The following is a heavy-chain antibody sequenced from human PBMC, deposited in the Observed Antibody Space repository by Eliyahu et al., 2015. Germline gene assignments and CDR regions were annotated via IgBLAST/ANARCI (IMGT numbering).Heavy chain of an antibody. V-gene: IGHV3-7*01. D-gene: IGHD6-13*01. Sequence: EVQLVESGGDLVQPGGSLRLSCAASGFTFTNYWMTWVRQAPGKGLEWVANIKQDGSVTNYVDSVKGRFTISRDNAKNTLFLQMSSLRVEDTAVYYCARDVGAGKGDYWGQGTLVTVSS. CDR3: ARDVGAGKGDY. J-gene: IGHJ4*02. CDR1: GFTFTNYW. CDR2: IKQDGSVT.